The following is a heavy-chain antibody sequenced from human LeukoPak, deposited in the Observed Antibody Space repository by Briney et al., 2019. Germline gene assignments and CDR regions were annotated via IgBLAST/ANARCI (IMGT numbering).Heavy chain of an antibody. J-gene: IGHJ4*02. Sequence: GGSLRLSCLASGYTFSRYSINWARQAPGKGLEWVSSISVRSNYIYYADSVRGGFRISRGDARDSLFLEMNSLRAEDTAVYFCVRLRRNSDTSGFYYYYDFWGQGTLVTVSS. CDR2: ISVRSNYI. V-gene: IGHV3-21*01. CDR1: GYTFSRYS. CDR3: VRLRRNSDTSGFYYYYDF. D-gene: IGHD3-22*01.